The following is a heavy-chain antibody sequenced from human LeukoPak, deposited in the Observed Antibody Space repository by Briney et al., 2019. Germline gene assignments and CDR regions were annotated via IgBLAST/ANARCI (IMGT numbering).Heavy chain of an antibody. Sequence: ASVKVSCKASGYTFTGYYMHWARQAPGQGLEWMGRINPNSGGTNYAQKFQGRVTMTRDTSISTAYMELSRLRSDDTAVYYCARVDGSSSGWFNKEYFQHWGQGTLVTVSS. CDR2: INPNSGGT. CDR3: ARVDGSSSGWFNKEYFQH. J-gene: IGHJ1*01. CDR1: GYTFTGYY. D-gene: IGHD6-19*01. V-gene: IGHV1-2*06.